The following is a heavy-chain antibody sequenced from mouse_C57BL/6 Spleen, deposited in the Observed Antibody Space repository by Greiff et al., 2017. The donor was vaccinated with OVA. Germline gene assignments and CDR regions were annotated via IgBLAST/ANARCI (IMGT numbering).Heavy chain of an antibody. CDR1: GFAFSSYW. CDR3: ARWGDWYFDV. J-gene: IGHJ1*03. CDR2: ICPGDGDT. V-gene: IGHV1-80*01. Sequence: QVQLQQSGAELVKPGASVKLSCTASGFAFSSYWMNWVKQRPGKGLEWIGQICPGDGDTNYNGKFKGKATQTSDKSSSTAYMQLSSLTSEDSAVYICARWGDWYFDVWGTGTTVTVAS.